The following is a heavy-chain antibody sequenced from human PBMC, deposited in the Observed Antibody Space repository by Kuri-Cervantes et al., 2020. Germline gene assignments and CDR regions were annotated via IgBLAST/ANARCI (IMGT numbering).Heavy chain of an antibody. J-gene: IGHJ4*02. CDR3: AHRPSWGTRGVY. CDR1: GFSLSASGVG. D-gene: IGHD3-16*01. CDR2: VYWNDDK. V-gene: IGHV2-5*01. Sequence: SGPTLVKPTQTLTLTCAFSGFSLSASGVGVAWIRQPPGKALEWLALVYWNDDKRYSPSLKSRLTITKDTSKNQVLLTVTNVDPVDTAAYYCAHRPSWGTRGVYWGQGTLVTVSS.